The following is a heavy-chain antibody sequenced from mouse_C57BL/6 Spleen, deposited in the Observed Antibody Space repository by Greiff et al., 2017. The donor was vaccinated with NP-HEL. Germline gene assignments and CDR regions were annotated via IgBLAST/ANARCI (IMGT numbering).Heavy chain of an antibody. CDR3: ARNHYGSSHFDY. Sequence: VKLMESGPGLVQPSQSLSITCTVSGFSLTSYGVHWVRQSPGKGLEWLGVIWSGGSTDYNAAFISRLSISKDNSKSQVFFKMNSLQADDTAIYYCARNHYGSSHFDYWGQGTTLTVSS. CDR2: IWSGGST. D-gene: IGHD1-1*01. CDR1: GFSLTSYG. V-gene: IGHV2-2*01. J-gene: IGHJ2*01.